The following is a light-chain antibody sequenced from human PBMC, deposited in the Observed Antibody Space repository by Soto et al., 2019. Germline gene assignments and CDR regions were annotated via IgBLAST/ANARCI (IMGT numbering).Light chain of an antibody. CDR1: TSDVGRYNY. CDR2: DVS. J-gene: IGLJ1*01. Sequence: QSALTQPASVSGSPGQSITISCTGTTSDVGRYNYVSWYQQHPGKAPILIIYDVSNRPSGVSNRFSGSKSGNTASLTISGLQAEDEADYYCNSYTSSSTYVFGTGTKVTVL. V-gene: IGLV2-14*01. CDR3: NSYTSSSTYV.